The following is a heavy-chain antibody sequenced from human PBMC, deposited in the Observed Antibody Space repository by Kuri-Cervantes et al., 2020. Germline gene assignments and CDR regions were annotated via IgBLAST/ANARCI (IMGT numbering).Heavy chain of an antibody. Sequence: GGSLRLSCVVSGFTFSSYVMHWVRQAPGKGLEWVSTVRVNGGDTKYADPVKGRFTISRDNSKNTLYLQMNSLRPEDTAVYYCAKAALNNDLGEVFDYWGQGALVTVSS. V-gene: IGHV3-23*01. D-gene: IGHD4-17*01. J-gene: IGHJ4*02. CDR2: VRVNGGDT. CDR3: AKAALNNDLGEVFDY. CDR1: GFTFSSYV.